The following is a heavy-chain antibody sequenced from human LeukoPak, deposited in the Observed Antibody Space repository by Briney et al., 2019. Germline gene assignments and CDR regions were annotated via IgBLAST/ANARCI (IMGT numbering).Heavy chain of an antibody. D-gene: IGHD3-9*01. Sequence: GASVKVSCKASGGTFSSYAISWVRQAPGQGLEWMGRIIPILGIANYAQKFQGRVTITADKSTSTAYMELSSLRSEDMAVYYCARMNFYDSHNWFDPWGQGTLVTVSS. J-gene: IGHJ5*02. CDR1: GGTFSSYA. CDR2: IIPILGIA. V-gene: IGHV1-69*04. CDR3: ARMNFYDSHNWFDP.